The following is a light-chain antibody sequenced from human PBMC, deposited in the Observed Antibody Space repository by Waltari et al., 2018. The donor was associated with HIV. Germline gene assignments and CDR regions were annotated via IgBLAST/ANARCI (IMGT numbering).Light chain of an antibody. CDR1: SSNIGSNS. V-gene: IGLV1-47*01. J-gene: IGLJ2*01. Sequence: QSVLTQPPSASGTPGQRVTISCSGRSSNIGSNSVYWYQQRPGPAPNHHIYGDNQRLSGVPDRFSGSNSGTSASLAISGLRSDDEADYYCATWDDSLSGVVFGGGTKVTVL. CDR2: GDN. CDR3: ATWDDSLSGVV.